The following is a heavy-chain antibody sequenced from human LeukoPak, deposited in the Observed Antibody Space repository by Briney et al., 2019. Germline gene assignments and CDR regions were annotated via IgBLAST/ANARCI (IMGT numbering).Heavy chain of an antibody. Sequence: PGGSLRLSCAASGFTFSSYGMHWVRQAPGKGLEWVAVISYDGSNKYYADSVKGRFTISRDNSKNTLYLQMNSLRAEDTAVYYCAKEGGGALYYYYYGMDVWGQGTTVTVSS. D-gene: IGHD3-16*01. V-gene: IGHV3-30*18. CDR1: GFTFSSYG. CDR2: ISYDGSNK. J-gene: IGHJ6*02. CDR3: AKEGGGALYYYYYGMDV.